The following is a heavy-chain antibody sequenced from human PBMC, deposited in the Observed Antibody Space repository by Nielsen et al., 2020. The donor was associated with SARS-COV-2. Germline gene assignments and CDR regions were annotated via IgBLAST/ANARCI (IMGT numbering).Heavy chain of an antibody. CDR1: GGSISSNNW. D-gene: IGHD3-3*01. V-gene: IGHV4-4*02. CDR2: IYHRGST. CDR3: ARDITIFGVVIGFDY. J-gene: IGHJ4*02. Sequence: SETLSLTCAVSGGSISSNNWWSWVRQPPGKGLEWIGEIYHRGSTNYSPSLKTRVTISVDTSKNQFSLKLSSVTAADTAVYYCARDITIFGVVIGFDYWGQGTLVTVSS.